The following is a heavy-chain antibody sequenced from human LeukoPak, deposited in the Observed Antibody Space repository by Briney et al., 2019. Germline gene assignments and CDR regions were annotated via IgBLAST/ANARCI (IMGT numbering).Heavy chain of an antibody. J-gene: IGHJ3*02. CDR1: GGSFSGYY. CDR2: IYYSGST. Sequence: SETLSLTCAVYGGSFSGYYWSWIRQPPGKGLEWIGYIYYSGSTYYNPSLKSRVTISVDTSKNQFSLKLSSVTAADTAVYYCARAGAYGDYGHDAFDIWGQGTMVTVSS. CDR3: ARAGAYGDYGHDAFDI. V-gene: IGHV4-34*09. D-gene: IGHD4-17*01.